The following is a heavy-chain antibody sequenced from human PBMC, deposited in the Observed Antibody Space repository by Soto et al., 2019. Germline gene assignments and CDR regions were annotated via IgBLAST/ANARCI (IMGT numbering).Heavy chain of an antibody. CDR3: ARDGVVPAAYYYYYGMDV. Sequence: GGSLRLSCAGSGFTFSSYSMNWVRQAPGKGLEWVSSISSSSSYIYYADSVKGRFTISRDNAKNSLYLQMNSLRAEDTAVYYCARDGVVPAAYYYYYGMDVWGQGTTVTVSS. J-gene: IGHJ6*02. CDR1: GFTFSSYS. V-gene: IGHV3-21*01. CDR2: ISSSSSYI. D-gene: IGHD2-2*01.